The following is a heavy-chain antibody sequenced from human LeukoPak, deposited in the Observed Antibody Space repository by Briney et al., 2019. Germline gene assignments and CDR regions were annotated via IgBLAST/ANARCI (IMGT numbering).Heavy chain of an antibody. CDR2: IYDTVIT. V-gene: IGHV4-59*01. CDR3: ARENGLGATVDY. J-gene: IGHJ4*02. CDR1: GDSIFTYY. D-gene: IGHD1-26*01. Sequence: PSETLSLTCTVSGDSIFTYYWSWIRQPPGKGLEWIGYIYDTVITNYNPSLKSRVTISVDTSKNQFSLKLSSVTAADTAVYYCARENGLGATVDYWGQGTLVTVSS.